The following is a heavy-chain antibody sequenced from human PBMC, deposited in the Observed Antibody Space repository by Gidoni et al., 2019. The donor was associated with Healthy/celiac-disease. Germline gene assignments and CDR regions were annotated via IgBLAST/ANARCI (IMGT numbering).Heavy chain of an antibody. Sequence: QVHLVQSGAEVKKPGASVKVSCKASRYTFTSSGISWVRQAPGQGLEWMGWISAYNGNTNYAQKLQGRVTMTTDTSTSTAYMELRSLRADDTAVYYCARVDIVATLFDYWGKGTLVTVSS. J-gene: IGHJ4*02. V-gene: IGHV1-18*01. D-gene: IGHD5-12*01. CDR1: RYTFTSSG. CDR2: ISAYNGNT. CDR3: ARVDIVATLFDY.